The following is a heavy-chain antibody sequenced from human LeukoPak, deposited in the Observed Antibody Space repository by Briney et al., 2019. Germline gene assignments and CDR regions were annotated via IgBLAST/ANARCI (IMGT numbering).Heavy chain of an antibody. V-gene: IGHV4-34*01. CDR2: INHSGST. D-gene: IGHD2-2*01. Sequence: PSETLSLTCAVYGGSFSGYYWSWIRQPPGKGLEWIGEINHSGSTNYNPSLKSRVTISVDTSKHQFSLKLSSVTAADTAVYYCARRVRRRIVVVPAATAFDYWGQGTLVTVSS. CDR3: ARRVRRRIVVVPAATAFDY. CDR1: GGSFSGYY. J-gene: IGHJ4*02.